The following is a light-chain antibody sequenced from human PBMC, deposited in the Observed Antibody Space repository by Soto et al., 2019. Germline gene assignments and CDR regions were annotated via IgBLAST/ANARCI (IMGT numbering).Light chain of an antibody. J-gene: IGKJ1*01. CDR2: GAS. CDR3: QRYGSSPPT. Sequence: EIVLTQSPGTLPLSPGERATLSCSARLSFTSNYLAWYQQKPGQAPRLLLSGASSRSTDIPDRFSGSGSGTDFTLTISSLEREDFAVYYCQRYGSSPPTFGQGTKVEIK. CDR1: LSFTSNY. V-gene: IGKV3-20*01.